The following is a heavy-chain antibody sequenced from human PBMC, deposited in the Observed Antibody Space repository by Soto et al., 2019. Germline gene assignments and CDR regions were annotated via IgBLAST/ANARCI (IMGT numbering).Heavy chain of an antibody. J-gene: IGHJ5*02. Sequence: EIPLVESGGGVVKPGESLTLSCAASGFTVKDAWMHWVRQAPGKGLEWVGLIRSQKDGGATHYAAPVRDRFTISRDDSRNTLYLRMNSLKIDDTAVYYCTQLYRDDPWGQGTLVTVSS. CDR3: TQLYRDDP. CDR2: IRSQKDGGAT. D-gene: IGHD3-10*01. CDR1: GFTVKDAW. V-gene: IGHV3-15*06.